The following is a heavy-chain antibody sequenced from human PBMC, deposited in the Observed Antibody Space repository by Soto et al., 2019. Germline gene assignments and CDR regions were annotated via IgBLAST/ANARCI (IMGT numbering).Heavy chain of an antibody. J-gene: IGHJ4*02. D-gene: IGHD3-22*01. CDR1: GGSISSSSYY. CDR3: ARREYYDSSGYQRGFDY. Sequence: SETLSLTCTVSGGSISSSSYYWGWIRQPPGKGLEWIGSIYYSGSTYYNPSLKSRVTISVDTSKNQFSLKLSSVTAADTAVYYCARREYYDSSGYQRGFDYWGQGTLVTAPQ. V-gene: IGHV4-39*01. CDR2: IYYSGST.